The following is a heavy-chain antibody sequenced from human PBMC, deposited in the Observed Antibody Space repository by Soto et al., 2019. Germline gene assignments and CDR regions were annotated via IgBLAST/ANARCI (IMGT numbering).Heavy chain of an antibody. D-gene: IGHD6-6*01. CDR1: GFTLSSYA. J-gene: IGHJ4*02. CDR2: ISGSGGST. Sequence: GGSLRLSCAASGFTLSSYAMSWVRQAPGKGLEWVSAISGSGGSTYYADSVKGRFTISRDNTKYTLYLQMNSLRAEDTAVCYCAPQTRARPPNYWGQGTLVTVSS. CDR3: APQTRARPPNY. V-gene: IGHV3-23*01.